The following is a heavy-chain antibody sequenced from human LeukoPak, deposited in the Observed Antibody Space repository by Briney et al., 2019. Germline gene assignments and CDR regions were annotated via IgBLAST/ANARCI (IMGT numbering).Heavy chain of an antibody. J-gene: IGHJ4*02. D-gene: IGHD5-18*01. V-gene: IGHV3-66*03. CDR2: IYSPGGT. CDR1: GFTVSRHY. Sequence: GGSLRLSCAASGFTVSRHYMSWVRQAPGKGLEWVSIIYSPGGTYYADSVKGRFTISRDNSKNTLYLQMNSLRAEDTAVYYCARGDTAMVTDYWGQGTLVTVSS. CDR3: ARGDTAMVTDY.